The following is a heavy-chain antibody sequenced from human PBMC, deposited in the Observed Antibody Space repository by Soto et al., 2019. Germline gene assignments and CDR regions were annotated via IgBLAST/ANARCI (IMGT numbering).Heavy chain of an antibody. D-gene: IGHD3-3*01. Sequence: ASVKVSCKASGYTFTSYYMHWVRQAPGQGLEWMGIINPSGGSTSYAQKFQGRVTMTRDTSTSTVYMELSSLRSEDTAVYYCARAAPITICGVVPHYYYYYYRDVWGKGTTVTVSS. V-gene: IGHV1-46*03. J-gene: IGHJ6*03. CDR3: ARAAPITICGVVPHYYYYYYRDV. CDR1: GYTFTSYY. CDR2: INPSGGST.